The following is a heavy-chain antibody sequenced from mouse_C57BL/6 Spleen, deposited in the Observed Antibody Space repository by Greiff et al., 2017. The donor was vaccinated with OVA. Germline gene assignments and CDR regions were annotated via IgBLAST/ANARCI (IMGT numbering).Heavy chain of an antibody. CDR3: ARGDSSGHYFDY. D-gene: IGHD3-2*02. J-gene: IGHJ2*01. CDR2: IDPSDSYT. V-gene: IGHV1-50*01. CDR1: GYTFTSYW. Sequence: VQLQQPGAELVKPGASVKLSCKASGYTFTSYWMQWVKQRPGQGLEWIGEIDPSDSYTNYNQKFKGKATLTVDTSSSTAYMQLSSLTSEDSAVYYCARGDSSGHYFDYWGQGTTLTVSS.